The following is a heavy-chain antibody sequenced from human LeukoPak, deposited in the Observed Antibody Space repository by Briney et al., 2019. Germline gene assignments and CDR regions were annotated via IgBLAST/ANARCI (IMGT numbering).Heavy chain of an antibody. CDR3: ARAIVVVPAAMNWFDP. Sequence: SQTLSLTCTVSGGSISSGSYYWGWIRQPAGKGLEWIGRIYTSGSTNYNPSLKSRVTISVDTSKSQFPLKLSSVTAADTAVYYCARAIVVVPAAMNWFDPWGQGTLVTVSS. CDR1: GGSISSGSYY. J-gene: IGHJ5*02. CDR2: IYTSGST. V-gene: IGHV4-61*02. D-gene: IGHD2-2*01.